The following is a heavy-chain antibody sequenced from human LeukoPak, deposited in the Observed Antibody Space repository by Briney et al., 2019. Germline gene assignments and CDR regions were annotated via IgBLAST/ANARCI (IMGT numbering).Heavy chain of an antibody. CDR2: ITSKAYDATT. J-gene: IGHJ4*02. D-gene: IGHD1-26*01. Sequence: TGGSLRLSCTASGFTFGAYTMSWVRQAPGKGLEWVGFITSKAYDATTEYAASVKGRFTVSRDDSKSIAYLQMNSLKTEDTAMYYCTRDGATLDYWGQGTLVTVSS. V-gene: IGHV3-49*04. CDR3: TRDGATLDY. CDR1: GFTFGAYT.